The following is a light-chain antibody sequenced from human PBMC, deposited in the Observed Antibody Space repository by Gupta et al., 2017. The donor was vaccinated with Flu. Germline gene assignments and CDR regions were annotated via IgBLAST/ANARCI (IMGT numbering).Light chain of an antibody. CDR1: QSVSSSY. J-gene: IGKJ1*01. CDR3: QQEGSSPRT. V-gene: IGKV3-20*01. Sequence: EIVLTQSPGTLSLSPGERATLSCRASQSVSSSYLAWYQQKPGQAPRLLIYGASSRATGILDRFSGRGSGTDFTLTISRLEPEDFAVYYCQQEGSSPRTFGQGTKVEIK. CDR2: GAS.